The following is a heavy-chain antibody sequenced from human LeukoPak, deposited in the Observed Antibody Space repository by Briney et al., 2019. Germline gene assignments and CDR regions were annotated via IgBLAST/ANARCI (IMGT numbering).Heavy chain of an antibody. Sequence: SWVRQAPGKGLEWIGYIYYSGSTYYNPSLKSRVTISVDTSKNQFSLRLSSVTAADTAVYYCARESSGYIFDYWGQGTLVTVSS. J-gene: IGHJ4*02. CDR3: ARESSGYIFDY. CDR2: IYYSGST. V-gene: IGHV4-30-4*08. D-gene: IGHD3-22*01.